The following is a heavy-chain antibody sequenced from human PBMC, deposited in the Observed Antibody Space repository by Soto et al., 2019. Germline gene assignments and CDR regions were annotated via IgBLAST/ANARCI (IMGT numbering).Heavy chain of an antibody. V-gene: IGHV3-23*01. D-gene: IGHD2-21*02. CDR2: LSHSGVNT. Sequence: GGSLRLSCAASGFTFGTYAMAWVRQTPGEGLEYVSALSHSGVNTYYAESVKGRFAISRDNSRNTLFLHMNSLRADDTAVYYCAKILVPTPIAYYYGMDVWGQGTTVTVSS. CDR3: AKILVPTPIAYYYGMDV. CDR1: GFTFGTYA. J-gene: IGHJ6*02.